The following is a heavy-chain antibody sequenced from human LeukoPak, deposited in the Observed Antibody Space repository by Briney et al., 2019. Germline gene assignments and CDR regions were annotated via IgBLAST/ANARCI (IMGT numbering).Heavy chain of an antibody. CDR1: GYIFTPHH. J-gene: IGHJ4*02. D-gene: IGHD5-24*01. CDR2: VSAANNP. V-gene: IGHV1-3*01. Sequence: ASVKVSCKTSGYIFTPHHIHWMRQAPGQGLELLGWVSAANNPEYSQKFQGRVVITRDASATTSYLELNSLRSEDTAVYYCAMSVEMPPIPSFDYWGQGILVTVSS. CDR3: AMSVEMPPIPSFDY.